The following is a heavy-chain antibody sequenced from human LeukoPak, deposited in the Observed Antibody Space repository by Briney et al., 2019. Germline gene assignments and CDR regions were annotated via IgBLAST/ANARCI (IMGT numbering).Heavy chain of an antibody. J-gene: IGHJ6*03. D-gene: IGHD3-10*01. CDR3: ARDAYYYGSGGIHSYYYYYMDV. Sequence: GASVKVSCKASGYTFTSYYMHWVRQAPGQGLEWMGIINPSGGSTSYAQKFQGRVTMTRDMSTSTVYMELSSLRSEDTAVYYCARDAYYYGSGGIHSYYYYYMDVWGKGTTVTISS. CDR1: GYTFTSYY. V-gene: IGHV1-46*01. CDR2: INPSGGST.